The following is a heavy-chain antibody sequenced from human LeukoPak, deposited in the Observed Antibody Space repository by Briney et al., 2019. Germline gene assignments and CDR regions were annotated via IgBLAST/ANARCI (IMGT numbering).Heavy chain of an antibody. V-gene: IGHV3-30-3*01. Sequence: GGSLRLSCAAPGFTFSSYAMYWVRQAPGKGLEWVAVISYHGSNKYYADSVKGRFTISRDNSKNTLYLQMNSLRAEDTAVYYCARDRRRGYSYGTIFDYRGQGTLVTVSS. CDR2: ISYHGSNK. D-gene: IGHD5-18*01. CDR1: GFTFSSYA. J-gene: IGHJ4*02. CDR3: ARDRRRGYSYGTIFDY.